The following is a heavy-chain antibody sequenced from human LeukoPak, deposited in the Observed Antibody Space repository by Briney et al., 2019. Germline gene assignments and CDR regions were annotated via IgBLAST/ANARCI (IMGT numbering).Heavy chain of an antibody. Sequence: GASVKVSCKASGYTFTGYYMHWVRQAPGQGLEWMGWINPNSGGTNYAQKLQGRVTMTTDTSTSTAYMELRSLRSDDTAVYYCARAPIAVAGPDYFDYWGQGTLVTVSS. V-gene: IGHV1-2*02. J-gene: IGHJ4*02. CDR3: ARAPIAVAGPDYFDY. CDR1: GYTFTGYY. D-gene: IGHD6-19*01. CDR2: INPNSGGT.